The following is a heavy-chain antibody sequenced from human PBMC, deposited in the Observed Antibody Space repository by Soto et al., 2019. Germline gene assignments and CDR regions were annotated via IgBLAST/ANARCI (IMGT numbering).Heavy chain of an antibody. CDR2: ISYDGSNK. D-gene: IGHD6-13*01. V-gene: IGHV3-30-3*01. CDR1: GFTFSSYA. J-gene: IGHJ6*01. Sequence: QVQLVESGGGVVQPGRSLRLSCAASGFTFSSYAMHWVRQAPGKGLEWVAVISYDGSNKYYADSVKGRFTISRDNSKNTLYLQMNSLRAEDTAVYYCARDVENEVETSSSWYYSYYYGMDVW. CDR3: ARDVENEVETSSSWYYSYYYGMDV.